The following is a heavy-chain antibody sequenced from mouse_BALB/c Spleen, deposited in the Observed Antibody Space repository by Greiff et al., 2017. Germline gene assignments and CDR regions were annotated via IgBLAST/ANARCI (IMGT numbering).Heavy chain of an antibody. J-gene: IGHJ1*01. CDR2: IDPETGGT. V-gene: IGHV1-15*01. D-gene: IGHD1-1*01. CDR3: TREGDYYGRPYFDV. Sequence: QVQLQQSGAELVRPGASVTLSCKASGYTFTDYEMHWVKQTPVHGLEWIGAIDPETGGTAYNQKFKGKATLTADKSSSTAYMELRSLTSEDSAVYYWTREGDYYGRPYFDVWGAGTTVTVSS. CDR1: GYTFTDYE.